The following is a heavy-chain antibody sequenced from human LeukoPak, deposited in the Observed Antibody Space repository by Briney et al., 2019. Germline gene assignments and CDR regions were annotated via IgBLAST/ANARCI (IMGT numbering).Heavy chain of an antibody. J-gene: IGHJ5*02. CDR2: IIPIFGTA. D-gene: IGHD2-2*01. CDR3: ARDSFFGVVVPAANNWFDP. CDR1: GGTFSSYA. V-gene: IGHV1-69*13. Sequence: ASVKVSCKASGGTFSSYAVSRVRQAPGQGLECMGGIIPIFGTANYAQKFQGRVTIPADESTSTAYMELSSLRSEDTAVYYCARDSFFGVVVPAANNWFDPWGQGTLVTVSS.